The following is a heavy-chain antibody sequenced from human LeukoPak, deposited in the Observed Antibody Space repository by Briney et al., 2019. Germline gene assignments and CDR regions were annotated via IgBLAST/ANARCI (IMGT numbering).Heavy chain of an antibody. CDR2: IYYSGST. CDR3: ASAHDYGHYFDY. D-gene: IGHD4-17*01. J-gene: IGHJ4*02. CDR1: GGSISSYY. Sequence: SETLSLTCTVSGGSISSYYWSWIRQPAGKGLEWIGYIYYSGSTNYNPSLKSRVSISGDTSKTQFTLKLSSVTAADTAVYYCASAHDYGHYFDYWGQGTLVTVSS. V-gene: IGHV4-59*01.